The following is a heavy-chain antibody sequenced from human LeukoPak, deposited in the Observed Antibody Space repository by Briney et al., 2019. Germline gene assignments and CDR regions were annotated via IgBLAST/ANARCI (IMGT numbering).Heavy chain of an antibody. J-gene: IGHJ4*02. Sequence: GGSLRLSCAASGFTFSSYWMSWVRQAPGKGLEWVAFIRYDGSNKYYADSVKGRFTISRDNSKNTLYLQMNSLRAEDTAVYYCAKDSRPGILTGLGPDYWGQGTLVTVSS. D-gene: IGHD3-9*01. CDR3: AKDSRPGILTGLGPDY. V-gene: IGHV3-30*02. CDR1: GFTFSSYW. CDR2: IRYDGSNK.